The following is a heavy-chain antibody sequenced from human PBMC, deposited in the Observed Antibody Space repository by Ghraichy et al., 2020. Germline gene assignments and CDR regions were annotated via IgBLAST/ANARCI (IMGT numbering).Heavy chain of an antibody. D-gene: IGHD1-26*01. CDR1: DGSISSSSYL. CDR3: ARHLTSGSYITDY. CDR2: IYYRGST. J-gene: IGHJ4*02. V-gene: IGHV4-39*01. Sequence: SCTVSDGSISSSSYLWGWIRQPPGKGLEWIGSIYYRGSTYYKPSLKSRVTISVDTSKNQFSLKLRSVTAADTAAYYCARHLTSGSYITDYWGQGTLVTVSS.